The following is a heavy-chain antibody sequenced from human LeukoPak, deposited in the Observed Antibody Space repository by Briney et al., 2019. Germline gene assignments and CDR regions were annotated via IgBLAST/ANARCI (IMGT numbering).Heavy chain of an antibody. D-gene: IGHD3-3*01. Sequence: GVSLRLACAASGFMFSSHWMGWVRQAPGKGLEWVANIKHDGSEKYYVDSVKGRFTISRDNAKNSLYLQMNSLRAEDTAVYYCALPSLYYDFWSGYHYYFDYWGQGTLVTVSS. CDR3: ALPSLYYDFWSGYHYYFDY. CDR2: IKHDGSEK. CDR1: GFMFSSHW. V-gene: IGHV3-7*01. J-gene: IGHJ4*02.